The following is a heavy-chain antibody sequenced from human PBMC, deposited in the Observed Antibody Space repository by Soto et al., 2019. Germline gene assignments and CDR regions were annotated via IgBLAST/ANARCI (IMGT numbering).Heavy chain of an antibody. V-gene: IGHV4-39*01. Sequence: SETLSLTCTVSGGSISSSSYYWGWIRQPPGKGLEWIGSIYYSGSTYYNPSLKSRVTISVDTSKNQFSLKLSSVTAADTAVYYCASLYYDYIWGSYRFTAAAFEIWGQGTMVTVSS. CDR3: ASLYYDYIWGSYRFTAAAFEI. CDR2: IYYSGST. J-gene: IGHJ3*02. D-gene: IGHD3-16*02. CDR1: GGSISSSSYY.